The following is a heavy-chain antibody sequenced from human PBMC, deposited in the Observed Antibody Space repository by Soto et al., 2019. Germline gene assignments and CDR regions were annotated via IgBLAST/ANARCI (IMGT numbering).Heavy chain of an antibody. V-gene: IGHV3-21*01. CDR1: GFIFNSHT. CDR2: ISSSSSYI. J-gene: IGHJ4*02. Sequence: EVQLVESGGGLVKPGGSLRLSCAASGFIFNSHTMNWVRQAPGKGLEWVSSISSSSSYIYYADSVKGRFTISRDNAKNSLYLQMNSLRAEDTAVYYCARDEGRYFGYWGQGTLVTVSA. D-gene: IGHD3-10*01. CDR3: ARDEGRYFGY.